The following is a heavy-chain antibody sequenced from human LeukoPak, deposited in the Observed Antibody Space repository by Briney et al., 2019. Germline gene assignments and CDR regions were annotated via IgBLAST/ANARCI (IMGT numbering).Heavy chain of an antibody. D-gene: IGHD5-12*01. Sequence: SGGSLRLSCTASEFTFSAYEMNWVRQAPGKGLEWVSYIDSRGDKIYYAASVKGRFTVSRDNAKNSLYLQMNSLRAEDTAVYYSEIEVHGYEYDSWGHGALLTVS. J-gene: IGHJ5*01. CDR3: EIEVHGYEYDS. CDR1: EFTFSAYE. CDR2: IDSRGDKI. V-gene: IGHV3-48*03.